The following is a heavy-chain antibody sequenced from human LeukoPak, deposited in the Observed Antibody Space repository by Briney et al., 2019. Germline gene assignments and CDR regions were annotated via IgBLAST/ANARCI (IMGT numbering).Heavy chain of an antibody. D-gene: IGHD1/OR15-1a*01. CDR3: ARELEQFDY. J-gene: IGHJ4*02. Sequence: PGGSLRPSCAASGFTFSTYSMHWVRQAPGKGLEWVAVTSYDGSNKYHADSVKGRFTISRDNSKNTLYLQMNSLRAEDTAVYYCARELEQFDYWGQGTLVTVSS. CDR2: TSYDGSNK. V-gene: IGHV3-30-3*01. CDR1: GFTFSTYS.